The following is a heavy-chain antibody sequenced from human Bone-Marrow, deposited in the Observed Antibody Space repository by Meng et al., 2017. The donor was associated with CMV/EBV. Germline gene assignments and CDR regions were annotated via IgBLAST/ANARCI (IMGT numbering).Heavy chain of an antibody. D-gene: IGHD2-2*01. CDR1: GFTFSSYE. Sequence: GESLKISCAASGFTFSSYEMNWVRQAPGKGLEWVSYISSSGSTIYYADSVKGRFTISRDNAKNSLYLQMNSLRAEDTAVYYCAREMIGYCSSTSCYHYYYYGMDVWGQGTTVTVSS. CDR2: ISSSGSTI. J-gene: IGHJ6*02. V-gene: IGHV3-48*03. CDR3: AREMIGYCSSTSCYHYYYYGMDV.